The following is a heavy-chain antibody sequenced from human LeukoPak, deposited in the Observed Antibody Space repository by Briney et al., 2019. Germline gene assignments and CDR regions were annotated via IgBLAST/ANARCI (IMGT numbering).Heavy chain of an antibody. Sequence: PSETLSLTCAVYGGSFSGYYWSWIRQPPGKGLEWIGEINHSRSTNYNPSLKSRVTISVDTSKNQFSLKLSSVTAADTAVYYCARPASGYYVVAFDIWGQGTMVTVSS. CDR3: ARPASGYYVVAFDI. J-gene: IGHJ3*02. D-gene: IGHD3-3*01. CDR2: INHSRST. V-gene: IGHV4-34*01. CDR1: GGSFSGYY.